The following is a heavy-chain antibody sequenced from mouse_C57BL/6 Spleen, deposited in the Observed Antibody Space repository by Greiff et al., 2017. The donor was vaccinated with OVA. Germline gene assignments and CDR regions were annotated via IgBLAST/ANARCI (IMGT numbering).Heavy chain of an antibody. CDR3: AREGNSYDSNYFDY. D-gene: IGHD2-5*01. CDR1: GYSITSGYY. Sequence: EVQLQESGPGLVKPSQSLSLTCSVTGYSITSGYYWNWIRQFPGNQLEWMGYISYDGSNNYNPSLKNRFSITRDTSKNQFFLKLNSVTTEDTATYYCAREGNSYDSNYFDYWGQGTTLTVSS. J-gene: IGHJ2*01. V-gene: IGHV3-6*01. CDR2: ISYDGSN.